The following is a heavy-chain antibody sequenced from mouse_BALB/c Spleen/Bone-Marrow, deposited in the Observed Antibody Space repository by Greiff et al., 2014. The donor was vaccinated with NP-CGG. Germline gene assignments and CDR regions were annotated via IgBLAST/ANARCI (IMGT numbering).Heavy chain of an antibody. Sequence: QVQLKQSGAELARPGASVKLSCKASGYTFTSYWMQWVKKKPGQGLEWIGAIYPGDGDTRYPQKFKGKATLTADKSSSTAYMQLSSLASEDSAVYYCARGFPFDYWGQGTTLTVSS. V-gene: IGHV1-87*01. CDR1: GYTFTSYW. CDR3: ARGFPFDY. J-gene: IGHJ2*01. CDR2: IYPGDGDT.